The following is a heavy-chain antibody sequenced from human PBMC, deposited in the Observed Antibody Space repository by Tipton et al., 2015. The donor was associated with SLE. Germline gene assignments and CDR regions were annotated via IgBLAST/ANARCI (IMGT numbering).Heavy chain of an antibody. V-gene: IGHV4-59*01. J-gene: IGHJ4*02. Sequence: TLSLTCTVSGGSISTYFWSWIRQPPGKGLEWIGYIYYSGSTNYNPSHKSRVTMSVDTSKNQFSLRLSSVTAADTAVHYCARGERSSMPDYWGQGTLVTVSS. CDR2: IYYSGST. CDR1: GGSISTYF. CDR3: ARGERSSMPDY. D-gene: IGHD2-2*01.